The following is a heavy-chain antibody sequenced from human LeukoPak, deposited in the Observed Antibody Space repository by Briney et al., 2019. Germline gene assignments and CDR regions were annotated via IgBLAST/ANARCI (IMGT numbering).Heavy chain of an antibody. J-gene: IGHJ4*02. CDR1: GYTFTGYY. CDR3: ARDPPPYCSGGSCYLPTNFDY. D-gene: IGHD2-15*01. V-gene: IGHV1-2*02. Sequence: ASVKVSCKASGYTFTGYYMHWVRQAPGQGPEWMGWINPNSGGTNYAQKFQGRVTMTRDTSISTAYMELSRLRSDDTAVYYCARDPPPYCSGGSCYLPTNFDYWGQGTLVTVSS. CDR2: INPNSGGT.